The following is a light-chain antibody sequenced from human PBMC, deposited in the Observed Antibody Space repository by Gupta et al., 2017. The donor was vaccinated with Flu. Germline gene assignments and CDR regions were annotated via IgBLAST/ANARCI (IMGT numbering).Light chain of an antibody. Sequence: EIVMTQSPVTLSVSPGERATLSCRASQTITRNLAWYQQKSGQPPRLLIYGASTRAIGIKAIFSGSGQATECTLSSISRQSKDIADYYSQKEKNWLPCHSFGWWTKLEI. J-gene: IGKJ4*01. CDR2: GAS. V-gene: IGKV3-15*01. CDR1: QTITRN. CDR3: QKEKNWLPCHS.